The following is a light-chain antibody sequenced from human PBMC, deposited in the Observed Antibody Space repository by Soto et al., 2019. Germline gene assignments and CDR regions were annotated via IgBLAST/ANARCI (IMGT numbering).Light chain of an antibody. CDR3: QQYNGNLWT. V-gene: IGKV1-5*03. J-gene: IGKJ1*01. CDR1: QSINSW. Sequence: DIQMTQSPSTLSASVGDRVTITCRASQSINSWLAWYQQKPGKAPKLLIYKASSLESGVPSRFSGSGSGTEFTLTISSLQPDDFATYYCQQYNGNLWTFGQGTKVEIK. CDR2: KAS.